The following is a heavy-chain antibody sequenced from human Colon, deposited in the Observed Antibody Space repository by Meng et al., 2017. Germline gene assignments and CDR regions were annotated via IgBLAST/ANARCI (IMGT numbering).Heavy chain of an antibody. D-gene: IGHD4-17*01. CDR1: GASINIGSYY. Sequence: QLQLQELGPGLAKPSETLSLTCTVSGASINIGSYYWAWVRQAPGKGLEWIGSIHNSGKTYYNSSLKSRVTILVDTSKNQFSLKLTSVTAADTAVYLCARLVTTVTTGNWFDPWGQGTLVTVSS. CDR2: IHNSGKT. J-gene: IGHJ5*02. CDR3: ARLVTTVTTGNWFDP. V-gene: IGHV4-39*07.